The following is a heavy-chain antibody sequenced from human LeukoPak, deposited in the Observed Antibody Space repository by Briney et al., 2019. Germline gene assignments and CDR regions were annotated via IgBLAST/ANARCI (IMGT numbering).Heavy chain of an antibody. J-gene: IGHJ4*02. V-gene: IGHV3-30-3*01. Sequence: PGGSLRLSCAASGFTFSSYAMHWVRQAPGKGLEWVAVISYDGSNKYYADSVKGRFTISRDNSKNTLYLQMNSLRAEDTAVYYCARAGGSYLNDYYFDYWGQGTLVTVSS. CDR1: GFTFSSYA. CDR2: ISYDGSNK. D-gene: IGHD1-26*01. CDR3: ARAGGSYLNDYYFDY.